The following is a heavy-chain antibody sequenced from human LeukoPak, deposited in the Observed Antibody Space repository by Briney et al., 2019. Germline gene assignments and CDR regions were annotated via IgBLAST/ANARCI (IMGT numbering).Heavy chain of an antibody. V-gene: IGHV4-34*01. D-gene: IGHD3-16*02. CDR3: ASVGRVSFPRYRDAFEI. CDR1: GGSFSGYY. Sequence: SETLSLTCAVYGGSFSGYYWSWIRQPPGKGLEWIGEINHSGSTNYNPSLKSRVTISVDTSKNQFSLKLSSVTAADTAVYYCASVGRVSFPRYRDAFEIWGQGTMVTVSS. CDR2: INHSGST. J-gene: IGHJ3*02.